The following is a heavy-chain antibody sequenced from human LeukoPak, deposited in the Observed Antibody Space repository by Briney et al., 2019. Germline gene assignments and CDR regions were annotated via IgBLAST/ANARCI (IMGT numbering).Heavy chain of an antibody. CDR2: INHNGNVN. V-gene: IGHV3-7*04. CDR3: ARGGGLDV. Sequence: GRSQRLCCEGSAFIFSGYWMNWVRQAPGNGLEWVASINHNGNVNYYVDSVKGRFTISRDNAKNSLYLQMSNLRAEDTAVYFCARGGGLDVWGQGATVTVSS. J-gene: IGHJ6*02. CDR1: AFIFSGYW.